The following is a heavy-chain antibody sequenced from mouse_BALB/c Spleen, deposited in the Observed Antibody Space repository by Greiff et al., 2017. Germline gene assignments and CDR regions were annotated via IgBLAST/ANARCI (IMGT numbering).Heavy chain of an antibody. CDR1: GYTFTSYY. J-gene: IGHJ2*01. V-gene: IGHV1S56*01. CDR2: IYPGNVNT. Sequence: VQLVESGPELVKPGASVRISCKASGYTFTSYYIHWVKQRPGQGLEWIGWIYPGNVNTKYNEKFKGKATLTADKSSSTAYMQLSSLTSEDSAVYFCARQGYSYFDYWGQGTTLTVSS. D-gene: IGHD2-12*01. CDR3: ARQGYSYFDY.